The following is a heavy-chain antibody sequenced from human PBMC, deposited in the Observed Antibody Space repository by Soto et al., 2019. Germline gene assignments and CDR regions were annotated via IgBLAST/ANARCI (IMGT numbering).Heavy chain of an antibody. CDR1: GLTFNNVG. CDR2: IKSKADGATT. CDR3: NAEYDFCGGPTAL. J-gene: IGHJ4*02. Sequence: EVQLVESGGSLVKPGWSLGLSCAASGLTFNNVGMHWGRQAPGKGLECVGRIKSKADGATTDYTEPVKGRFTISRDDTKNTQDLQMNSLTTEDPAVDYCNAEYDFCGGPTALWGQGTMVTVSS. D-gene: IGHD3-3*01. V-gene: IGHV3-15*07.